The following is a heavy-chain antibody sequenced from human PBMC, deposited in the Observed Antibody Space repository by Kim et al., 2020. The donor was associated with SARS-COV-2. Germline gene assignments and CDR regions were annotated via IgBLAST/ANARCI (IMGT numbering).Heavy chain of an antibody. CDR3: ARGSSPSLDY. CDR2: NT. Sequence: NTNYAQKLQGRVTMTTDTSTSTAYMELRSLRSDDTAVYYCARGSSPSLDYWGQGTLVTVSS. D-gene: IGHD6-6*01. V-gene: IGHV1-18*01. J-gene: IGHJ4*02.